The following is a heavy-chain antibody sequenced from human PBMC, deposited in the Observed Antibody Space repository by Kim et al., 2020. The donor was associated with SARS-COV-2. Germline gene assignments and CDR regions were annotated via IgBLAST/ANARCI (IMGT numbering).Heavy chain of an antibody. J-gene: IGHJ4*02. CDR3: ARVPYDFWSGYSDEAFDY. CDR1: GGSFSGYY. D-gene: IGHD3-3*01. Sequence: SETLSLTCAVYGGSFSGYYWSWIRQPPGKGLEWIGEINHSGSTNYNPSLKSRVTISVDTSKNQFSLKLSSVTAADTAVYYCARVPYDFWSGYSDEAFDYWGQGTLVTVSS. CDR2: INHSGST. V-gene: IGHV4-34*01.